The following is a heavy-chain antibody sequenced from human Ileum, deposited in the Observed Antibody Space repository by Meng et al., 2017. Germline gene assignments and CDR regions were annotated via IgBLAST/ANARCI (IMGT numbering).Heavy chain of an antibody. CDR1: GFSLPTSGVS. CDR3: AHSPQGYFDY. Sequence: QITLKESGPALVKATQTLTLTCNFSGFSLPTSGVSVAWIRQPPGEALEWLALIYWDDDKRYSPSLKNRLAITKDTSKNQVVLTMTNMDPMDTGTYYCAHSPQGYFDYWGPGTLVTVSS. J-gene: IGHJ4*02. V-gene: IGHV2-5*02. CDR2: IYWDDDK.